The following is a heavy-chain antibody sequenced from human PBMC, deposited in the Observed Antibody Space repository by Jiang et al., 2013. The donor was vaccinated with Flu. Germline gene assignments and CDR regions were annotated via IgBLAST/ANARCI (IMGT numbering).Heavy chain of an antibody. CDR2: IYPGDSDT. Sequence: MGIIYPGDSDTRYSPPFQGQVTISADKSISTAYLQWSSLKASDTAMYYCAREDGSGEDNYWGQGTLVTVS. CDR3: AREDGSGEDNY. J-gene: IGHJ4*02. V-gene: IGHV5-51*01. D-gene: IGHD3-10*01.